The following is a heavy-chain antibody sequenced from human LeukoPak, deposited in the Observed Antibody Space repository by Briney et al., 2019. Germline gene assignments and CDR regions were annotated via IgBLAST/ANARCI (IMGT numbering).Heavy chain of an antibody. J-gene: IGHJ4*02. Sequence: PGETLRLSCAASGFTFSTYGITWVRQAPGKGLEWVANIKQDGSEKYYVDSVKGRFTISRDNAKNSLFLQMNSLRAEDTAVYYCARPRPGWSSVMPYFDYWGQGTLVTVSS. CDR3: ARPRPGWSSVMPYFDY. D-gene: IGHD3-16*01. V-gene: IGHV3-7*01. CDR2: IKQDGSEK. CDR1: GFTFSTYG.